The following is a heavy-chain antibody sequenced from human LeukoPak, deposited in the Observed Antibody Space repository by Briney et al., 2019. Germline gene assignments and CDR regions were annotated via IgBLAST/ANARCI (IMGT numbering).Heavy chain of an antibody. CDR2: IRSKAYGGTT. V-gene: IGHV3-49*04. J-gene: IGHJ3*02. D-gene: IGHD2-2*01. CDR1: GFTFDDYA. Sequence: AGGSLRLSCTASGFTFDDYAMSWVRQAPGKGLEWVGFIRSKAYGGTTEYAASVKGRFTISRDDSKSIAYLQMNSLKTGDTAVYYCTRDLGYCSSTSCYAAFDIWGQGTMVTVSS. CDR3: TRDLGYCSSTSCYAAFDI.